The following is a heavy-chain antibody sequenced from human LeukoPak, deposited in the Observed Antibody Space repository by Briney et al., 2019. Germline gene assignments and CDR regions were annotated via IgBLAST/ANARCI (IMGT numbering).Heavy chain of an antibody. D-gene: IGHD5-12*01. CDR1: GYTFTGYY. J-gene: IGHJ6*03. CDR3: ARSPIVATKDYYYYYYMDV. CDR2: INRNSGGT. Sequence: GASVKVSCKASGYTFTGYYMHWVRQAPGQGLEWMGWINRNSGGTNYAQKFQGRVTMTRDTSISTAYMELSRLRSDDTAVYYCARSPIVATKDYYYYYYMDVWGKGTTVTVSS. V-gene: IGHV1-2*02.